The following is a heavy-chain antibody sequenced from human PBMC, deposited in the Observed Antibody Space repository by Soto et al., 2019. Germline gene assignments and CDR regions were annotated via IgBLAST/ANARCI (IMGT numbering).Heavy chain of an antibody. CDR1: GFAFSSHP. J-gene: IGHJ3*02. CDR3: ARRVIGSSRAFDI. CDR2: ISEGGAPT. V-gene: IGHV3-23*01. Sequence: VQLLESGGGLAQPGGSLRLSCAASGFAFSSHPMSWARQPPHKGLEWVPGISEGGAPTYNADPVKGRFTISRDNSKDTLYLQMTSLSAEDTAVYYCARRVIGSSRAFDIWGQGTMVTVSS. D-gene: IGHD2-15*01.